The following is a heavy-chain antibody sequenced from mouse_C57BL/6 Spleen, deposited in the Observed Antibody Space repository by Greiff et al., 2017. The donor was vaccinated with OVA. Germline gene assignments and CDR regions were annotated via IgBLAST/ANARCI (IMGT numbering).Heavy chain of an antibody. J-gene: IGHJ4*01. CDR1: GYAFSSSW. CDR3: ASYYGSSLAMDY. Sequence: QVQLQQSGPELVKPGASVKISCKASGYAFSSSWMNWVKQRPGKGLEWIGRIYPGDGDTNYNGKFKGKATLTADKSSSTAYMQLSSLTSEDSAVYFCASYYGSSLAMDYWGQGTSVTVSS. CDR2: IYPGDGDT. D-gene: IGHD1-1*01. V-gene: IGHV1-82*01.